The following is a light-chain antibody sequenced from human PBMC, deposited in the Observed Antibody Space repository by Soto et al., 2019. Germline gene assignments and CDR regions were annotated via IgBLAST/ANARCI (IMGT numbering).Light chain of an antibody. Sequence: QSVLTQSPSASASLGASVKLTCTLSSGHSSYAIAWHQQQPEKGPRYLMELSSDGSHSKGDGIPDRFSGSSSGAERYLTISSLQSEDEADYYCQTWGTGIVVFGGGTKLTVL. CDR2: LSSDGSH. CDR3: QTWGTGIVV. J-gene: IGLJ2*01. CDR1: SGHSSYA. V-gene: IGLV4-69*01.